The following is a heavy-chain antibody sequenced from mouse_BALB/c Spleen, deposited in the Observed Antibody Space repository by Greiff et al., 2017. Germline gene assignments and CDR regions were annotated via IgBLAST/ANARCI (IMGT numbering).Heavy chain of an antibody. Sequence: EVQLQQSGAELVKPGASVKLSCTASGFNIKDTYMHWVKQRPEQGLEWIGRIEPANGNTKYDPKFQGKATITADTSSNTAYLQLSSLTSEDTAVYYCARLYDGSDWYFDVWGAGTTVTVSS. CDR2: IEPANGNT. J-gene: IGHJ1*01. CDR3: ARLYDGSDWYFDV. V-gene: IGHV14-3*02. D-gene: IGHD2-3*01. CDR1: GFNIKDTY.